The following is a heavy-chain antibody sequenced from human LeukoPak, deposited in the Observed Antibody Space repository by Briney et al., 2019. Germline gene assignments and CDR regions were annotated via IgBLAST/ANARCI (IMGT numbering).Heavy chain of an antibody. CDR2: IYYSGST. D-gene: IGHD3-16*01. CDR3: ARGRQGDLDY. V-gene: IGHV4-59*01. CDR1: GGSISSYY. Sequence: PSETLSLTCTVSGGSISSYYWSWIRQPPGKGLEWIGYIYYSGSTNYNPSLKSRVTISVDTSKNQFSLKLSSVTAADTAVYYCARGRQGDLDYWGQGTLVTVSS. J-gene: IGHJ4*02.